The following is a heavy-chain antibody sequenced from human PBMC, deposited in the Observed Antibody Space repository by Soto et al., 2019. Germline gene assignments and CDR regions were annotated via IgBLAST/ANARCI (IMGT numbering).Heavy chain of an antibody. V-gene: IGHV1-69*01. D-gene: IGHD6-19*01. CDR1: GGTFNTYT. Sequence: QVQLVQSGAAVKKTGSSVKVSCKASGGTFNTYTFTWVRQAPGQGLEWMGGITPVLGTRHYAQKFQGRVTILADGSTRTVAMELSTLRSDDTAVFYCARGQAVAGFDYWGQRTLVTVSS. CDR3: ARGQAVAGFDY. CDR2: ITPVLGTR. J-gene: IGHJ4*02.